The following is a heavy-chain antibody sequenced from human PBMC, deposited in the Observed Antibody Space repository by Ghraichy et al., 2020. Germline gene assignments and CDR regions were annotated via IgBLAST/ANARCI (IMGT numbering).Heavy chain of an antibody. CDR2: IIPIFGTA. V-gene: IGHV1-69*13. Sequence: SVKVSCKASGGTFSSYAISWVRQAPGQGLEWMGGIIPIFGTANYAQKFQGRVTITADESTSTAYMELSSLRSEDTAVYYCARDGVLVVPAATPTLYGMDVWGQGTTFTVSS. D-gene: IGHD2-2*01. CDR1: GGTFSSYA. CDR3: ARDGVLVVPAATPTLYGMDV. J-gene: IGHJ6*02.